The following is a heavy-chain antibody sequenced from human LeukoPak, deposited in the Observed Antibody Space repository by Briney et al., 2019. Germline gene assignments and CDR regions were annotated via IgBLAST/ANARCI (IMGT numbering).Heavy chain of an antibody. J-gene: IGHJ3*02. D-gene: IGHD3-22*01. CDR3: ARDNYYDSSDAFDI. Sequence: ASVKVSCKASGGTFSSYAISWVRQAPGQGLEWMGRIIPILGIANYAQKFQGRVTITADKSTSTAYMELSSLRSEDTAVHYCARDNYYDSSDAFDIWGQGTMVTVSS. CDR2: IIPILGIA. V-gene: IGHV1-69*04. CDR1: GGTFSSYA.